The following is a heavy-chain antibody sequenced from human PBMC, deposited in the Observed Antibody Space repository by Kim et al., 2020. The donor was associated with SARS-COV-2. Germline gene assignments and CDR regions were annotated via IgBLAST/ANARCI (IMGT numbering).Heavy chain of an antibody. J-gene: IGHJ5*02. Sequence: SETLSLTCAVYGGSFSGYYWSWIRQPPGKGLEWIGEINHSGSTNYNPSLKSRVTISVDTSKNQFSLKLSSVTAADTAVYYCARRPLAARGNWFDPWGQGTLVTVSS. CDR2: INHSGST. CDR3: ARRPLAARGNWFDP. V-gene: IGHV4-34*01. CDR1: GGSFSGYY. D-gene: IGHD6-6*01.